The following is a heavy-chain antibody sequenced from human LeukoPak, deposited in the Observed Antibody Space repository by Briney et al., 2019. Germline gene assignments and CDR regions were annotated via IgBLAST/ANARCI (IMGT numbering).Heavy chain of an antibody. J-gene: IGHJ4*02. CDR2: INHSGST. V-gene: IGHV4-34*01. D-gene: IGHD2-15*01. CDR1: GGSFSGYY. CDR3: ASDCSGGSCYSAYFDY. Sequence: KPSETPSLTCAVYGGSFSGYYWSWLRQPPGKGLEWLGEINHSGSTNYNPSLKSRVTISVDTSKNQFSLKLSSVTAADTAVYYCASDCSGGSCYSAYFDYWGQGTLVTVSS.